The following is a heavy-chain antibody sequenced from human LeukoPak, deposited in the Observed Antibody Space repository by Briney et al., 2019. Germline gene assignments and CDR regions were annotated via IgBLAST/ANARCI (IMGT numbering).Heavy chain of an antibody. D-gene: IGHD3-10*01. Sequence: LPGGSLRLSCAASGFTFSSYGMHWVRQAPGKGLEWVAVISYDGSNKYYADSVKGRFTISRDNSKNTLYLQMNSLRAEDTAVYYCAKGQGWFGESCLDYWGQGTLVIVSS. V-gene: IGHV3-30*18. CDR1: GFTFSSYG. CDR3: AKGQGWFGESCLDY. J-gene: IGHJ4*02. CDR2: ISYDGSNK.